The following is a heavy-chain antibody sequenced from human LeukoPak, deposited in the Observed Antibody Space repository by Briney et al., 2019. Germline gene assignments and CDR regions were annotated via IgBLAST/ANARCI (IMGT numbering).Heavy chain of an antibody. V-gene: IGHV5-51*01. CDR2: IYTGDSES. Sequence: GESLNISCKGSGYSFNNYWVGWVRQMPGKGLEWMGIIYTGDSESRYSPSFQGQVTISADKSISTAYLQWNSLKASDTAVYYCARRAYSSGHKAYFDYWGQGTLVTVSS. J-gene: IGHJ4*02. CDR1: GYSFNNYW. CDR3: ARRAYSSGHKAYFDY. D-gene: IGHD6-19*01.